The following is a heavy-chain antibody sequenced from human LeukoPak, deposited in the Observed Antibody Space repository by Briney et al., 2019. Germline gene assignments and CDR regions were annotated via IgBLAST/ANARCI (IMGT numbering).Heavy chain of an antibody. CDR1: GYSVTELS. CDR3: ATGSGDFWSGYVD. V-gene: IGHV1-24*01. CDR2: FDPEEAKM. J-gene: IGHJ4*02. D-gene: IGHD3-3*01. Sequence: ASAKVSCKVSGYSVTELSMQWVRQAPGKGLECLGGFDPEEAKMVYAQKFQGRVTMTEDTSTDTAYMELRGLTSEDTAVYYCATGSGDFWSGYVDWGQGTLVAVSS.